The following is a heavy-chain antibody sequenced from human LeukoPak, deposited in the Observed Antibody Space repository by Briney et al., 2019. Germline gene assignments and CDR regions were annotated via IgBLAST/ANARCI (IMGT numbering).Heavy chain of an antibody. CDR3: ARGARGTSTAEDENWFDP. V-gene: IGHV6-1*01. J-gene: IGHJ5*02. CDR1: GDSVSSNSAA. CDR2: TYYRSKWYN. Sequence: SQTLSLTCAISGDSVSSNSAAWNWIRQSPSRGLEWLGRTYYRSKWYNDYAVSVKSRITINPDTSKNQFSLQLNSVTPEDTAVYYCARGARGTSTAEDENWFDPWGQGTLVTVSS. D-gene: IGHD1-7*01.